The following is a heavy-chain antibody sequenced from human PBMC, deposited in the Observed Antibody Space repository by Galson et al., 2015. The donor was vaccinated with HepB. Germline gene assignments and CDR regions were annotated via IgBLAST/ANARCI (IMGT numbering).Heavy chain of an antibody. CDR2: IWHDGSNQ. D-gene: IGHD2-15*01. V-gene: IGHV3-33*01. Sequence: SLRLSCAASGFNFRSHGIHWVRQAPGRGLEWVACIWHDGSNQHYADSVKGRFTISRDNSIDTMYLQTNSLRVEDTAVYYCARETVVLNWNFDLWGRGTLVTVSS. CDR1: GFNFRSHG. J-gene: IGHJ2*01. CDR3: ARETVVLNWNFDL.